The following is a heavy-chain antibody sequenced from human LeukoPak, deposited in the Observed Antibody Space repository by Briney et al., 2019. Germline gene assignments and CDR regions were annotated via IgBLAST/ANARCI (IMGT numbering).Heavy chain of an antibody. V-gene: IGHV5-51*01. CDR1: GYSFTSYW. Sequence: GESLKISCKGSGYSFTSYWIGWVRPMPGKGLEWMGIIYPGDSDTRYSPSFQGQVTISADKSISTAYLQWSSLKASDTAMYYCARLKLYYSSSWYSIDYWGQGTLVTVSS. CDR2: IYPGDSDT. J-gene: IGHJ4*02. CDR3: ARLKLYYSSSWYSIDY. D-gene: IGHD6-13*01.